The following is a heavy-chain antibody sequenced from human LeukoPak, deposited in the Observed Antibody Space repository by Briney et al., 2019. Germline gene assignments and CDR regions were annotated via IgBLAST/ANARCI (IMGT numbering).Heavy chain of an antibody. CDR3: ARDEGYFQH. V-gene: IGHV3-21*01. CDR1: GFSFSTYS. Sequence: GGTLRLSCAASGFSFSTYSMSWVRQAPGKGLEWVSSISSTSNYTYYADSVKGRFTISRDNAKNSLYLQMNSLRAEDTAVYYCARDEGYFQHWGQGTLVTVSS. J-gene: IGHJ1*01. CDR2: ISSTSNYT.